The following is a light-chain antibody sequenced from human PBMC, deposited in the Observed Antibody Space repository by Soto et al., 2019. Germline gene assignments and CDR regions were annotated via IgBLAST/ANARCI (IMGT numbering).Light chain of an antibody. J-gene: IGKJ1*01. Sequence: DIQMTQSPSTLSASVGDRVTITCRASQSISSWLAWYQQKPGKAPKLLIYDASALQRGVPSRFSGSGSGTKFTLTIASLQPDDFATYYCQQYETFSGTFGQGTKVDIK. CDR2: DAS. CDR3: QQYETFSGT. V-gene: IGKV1-5*01. CDR1: QSISSW.